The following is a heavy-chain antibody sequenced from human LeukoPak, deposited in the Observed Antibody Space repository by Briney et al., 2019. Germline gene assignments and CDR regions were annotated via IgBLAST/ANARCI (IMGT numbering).Heavy chain of an antibody. V-gene: IGHV3-23*01. D-gene: IGHD1-26*01. J-gene: IGHJ4*02. CDR1: GFTFSSYA. CDR3: VGGSGSYYYFDY. CDR2: ISGSGGSA. Sequence: GGSLRLSCAASGFTFSSYAMSWVRQAPGKGLEWVSAISGSGGSAYHADSVKGRFTISRDNSKNTLYLQMNSLRAEDTAVYYCVGGSGSYYYFDYWGQGTLVTVSS.